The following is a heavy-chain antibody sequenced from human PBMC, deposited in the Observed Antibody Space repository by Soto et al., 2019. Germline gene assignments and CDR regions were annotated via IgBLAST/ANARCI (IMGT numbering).Heavy chain of an antibody. V-gene: IGHV4-31*03. Sequence: SETLSLTCTVSGGSISSGGYYWSWIRQHPGKGLEWIGYIYYSGSTYYNPSLKSRVTISVDTSKNQFSLKLNSVTAADTAVYYCARDLWGYCGTDCYPLNVWGQGTTVTVSS. CDR1: GGSISSGGYY. CDR2: IYYSGST. J-gene: IGHJ6*02. CDR3: ARDLWGYCGTDCYPLNV. D-gene: IGHD2-21*02.